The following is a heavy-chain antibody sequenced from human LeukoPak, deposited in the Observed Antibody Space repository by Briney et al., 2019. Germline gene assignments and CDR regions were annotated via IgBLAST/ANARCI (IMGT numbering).Heavy chain of an antibody. Sequence: GGSLRLSCAASGFTFTSYAMSWVRQAPGKGLEWVSAISGSGGSTYYADSVKGRFTISRDNSKNTLYLQMNSLRAEDTAVYYCAKAQPYSGYPQLSYYGMDVWGQGTTVTVSS. V-gene: IGHV3-23*01. CDR3: AKAQPYSGYPQLSYYGMDV. CDR1: GFTFTSYA. D-gene: IGHD5-12*01. J-gene: IGHJ6*02. CDR2: ISGSGGST.